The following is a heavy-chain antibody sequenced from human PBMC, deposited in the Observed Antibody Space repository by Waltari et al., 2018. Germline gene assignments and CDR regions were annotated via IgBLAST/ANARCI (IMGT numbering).Heavy chain of an antibody. J-gene: IGHJ3*02. CDR3: ARGSKEERAVDI. V-gene: IGHV3-21*01. CDR2: ISRSSSYI. CDR1: GFTFSSYS. Sequence: EVQLVESGGGLVKPGGSLRLSCAASGFTFSSYSMNWVRQAPGKGLEWVSSISRSSSYICYADSVKGRYTISRDNAKNSLYLQMNSLRAEDTAVYYCARGSKEERAVDIWGQGTMVTVSS. D-gene: IGHD1-26*01.